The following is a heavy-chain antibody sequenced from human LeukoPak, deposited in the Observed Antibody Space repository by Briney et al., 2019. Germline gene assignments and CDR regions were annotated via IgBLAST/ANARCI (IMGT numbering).Heavy chain of an antibody. CDR2: IYYSGST. CDR1: GDSISGGGYY. Sequence: SETLSLTCTVSGDSISGGGYYWSWIRQHPGKGLEWIGYIYYSGSTYYNPSLKSRVTISVDTSKNQFSLKLSSVTAAVTAVYYCARVWLQSIYSGYDLGSWFDPWGEGTLVTVSS. CDR3: ARVWLQSIYSGYDLGSWFDP. D-gene: IGHD5-12*01. J-gene: IGHJ5*02. V-gene: IGHV4-31*03.